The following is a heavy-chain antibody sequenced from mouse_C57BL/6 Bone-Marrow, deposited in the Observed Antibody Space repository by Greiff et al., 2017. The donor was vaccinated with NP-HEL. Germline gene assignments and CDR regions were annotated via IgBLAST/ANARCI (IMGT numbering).Heavy chain of an antibody. Sequence: EVQLVESGGGLVQPGASLKLSCAASGFTFSDYYMYWVRQTPEKRLEWVAYISNGGGSTYYPDTVKGRFTISRDNAKNTLYLQMSRLKSEDTAMYYCARQGDGRGYYFDYWGQGTTLTVSS. V-gene: IGHV5-12*01. CDR2: ISNGGGST. J-gene: IGHJ2*01. CDR3: ARQGDGRGYYFDY. CDR1: GFTFSDYY.